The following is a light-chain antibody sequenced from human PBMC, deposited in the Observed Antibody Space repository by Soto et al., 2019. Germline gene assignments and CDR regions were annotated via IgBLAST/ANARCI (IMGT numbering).Light chain of an antibody. CDR3: SSYGGTNNLV. V-gene: IGLV2-8*01. CDR2: EVT. Sequence: QLVLTQPPSASGSPGQSVSISCTGTSSDVGGYNHVSWYQQHPDKAPKLIIYEVTKRPSGVPDRFSGSKSGNTASLTVSGLQAEDEADYYCSSYGGTNNLVFGGGTKLTV. CDR1: SSDVGGYNH. J-gene: IGLJ2*01.